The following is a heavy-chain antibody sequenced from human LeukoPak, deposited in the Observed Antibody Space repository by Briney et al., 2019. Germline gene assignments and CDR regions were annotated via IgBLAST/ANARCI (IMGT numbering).Heavy chain of an antibody. CDR3: TGCPEGNIPSVD. Sequence: GGSLRLSCAASGFSFSDHHMDWVRQAPGKGLEWVARIRNKPRRSNTEYAATGNDRLAISTNESKNSMFLQLNTLQTEYTAVNYWTGCPEGNIPSVDWGEGSLVTV. CDR1: GFSFSDHH. V-gene: IGHV3-72*01. CDR2: IRNKPRRSNT. D-gene: IGHD2/OR15-2a*01. J-gene: IGHJ4*02.